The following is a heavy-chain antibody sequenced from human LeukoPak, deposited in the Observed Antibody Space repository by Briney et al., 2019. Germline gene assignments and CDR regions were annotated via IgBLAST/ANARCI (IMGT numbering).Heavy chain of an antibody. D-gene: IGHD3-16*01. CDR2: IYHSGST. Sequence: SETLSLTCAVYGGSFSGYYWTWIRQPPGKGLEWIGYIYHSGSTYYNPSLKSRVTMSVDTSKNQFSLKLSSVTAADTAVYYCARDQYSTDRFGGGHFDYWGQGTLVTVSS. CDR3: ARDQYSTDRFGGGHFDY. CDR1: GGSFSGYY. J-gene: IGHJ4*02. V-gene: IGHV4-34*01.